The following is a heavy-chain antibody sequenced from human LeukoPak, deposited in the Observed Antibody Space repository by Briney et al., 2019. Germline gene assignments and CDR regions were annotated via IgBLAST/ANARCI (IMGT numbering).Heavy chain of an antibody. CDR3: ARVRAAYCGGDCYSGAFDI. CDR2: IWYDGSNK. J-gene: IGHJ3*02. Sequence: PGGSLRLSCAASGFTFSSYVMHWVRQAPGKGLEWVAVIWYDGSNKYYADSVKGRFTISRDNSKNTLYLQMNSLRAEDTAVYYCARVRAAYCGGDCYSGAFDIWGQGTMVTVSS. V-gene: IGHV3-33*01. D-gene: IGHD2-21*02. CDR1: GFTFSSYV.